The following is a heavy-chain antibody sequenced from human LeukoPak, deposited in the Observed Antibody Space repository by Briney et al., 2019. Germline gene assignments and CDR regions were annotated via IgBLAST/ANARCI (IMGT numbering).Heavy chain of an antibody. CDR2: ISYDGSNK. V-gene: IGHV3-30*18. CDR1: GFTFSSYG. J-gene: IGHJ6*02. Sequence: GGSLRLSCAASGFTFSSYGMHWVRQAPGKGLEWVAVISYDGSNKYYADSVKGRFTISRDNSKNTLYLQMNSLRAEDTAVYYWAKVVVRGVNYYYYGMDVWGQGTTVTVSS. CDR3: AKVVVRGVNYYYYGMDV. D-gene: IGHD3-10*01.